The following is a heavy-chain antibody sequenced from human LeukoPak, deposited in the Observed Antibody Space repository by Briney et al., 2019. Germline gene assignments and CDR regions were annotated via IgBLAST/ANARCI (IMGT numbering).Heavy chain of an antibody. CDR1: GGTFSSYA. D-gene: IGHD1-1*01. V-gene: IGHV1-69*13. J-gene: IGHJ4*02. CDR3: ARVVVGTTGTPYYFDY. CDR2: IIPIFGTA. Sequence: SVKVSCKASGGTFSSYAISWVRQARGQGLEWMGGIIPIFGTANYAQKFQGRVTITADESTSTAYMELSSLRSEDTAVYYCARVVVGTTGTPYYFDYWGQGTLVTVSS.